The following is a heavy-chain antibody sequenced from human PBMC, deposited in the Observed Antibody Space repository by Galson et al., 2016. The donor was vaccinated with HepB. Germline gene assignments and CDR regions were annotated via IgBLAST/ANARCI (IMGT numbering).Heavy chain of an antibody. CDR1: GFPFSAYV. Sequence: SLRLSCAVSGFPFSAYVMAWIRQTPERGLECISYIDARSDVIHHSDSVEGRFTISRDNAENSLYLQMNSLRAEDTAVYYCARLRRLKYDFWSGIVYYFDYWGQGTLVTVSS. D-gene: IGHD3-3*01. V-gene: IGHV3-11*06. CDR2: IDARSDVI. J-gene: IGHJ4*02. CDR3: ARLRRLKYDFWSGIVYYFDY.